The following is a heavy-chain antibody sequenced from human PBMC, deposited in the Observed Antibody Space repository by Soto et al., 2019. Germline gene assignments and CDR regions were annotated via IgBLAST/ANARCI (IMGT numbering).Heavy chain of an antibody. V-gene: IGHV1-8*01. CDR2: MNANSGNT. J-gene: IGHJ6*01. CDR3: ARWPDGYYYYGMDV. Sequence: QVQLVQSGAEVKKPGASVKVSCKASGYTFTSYDINWVRQATGQGLEWMGWMNANSGNTGYAQKYQGRVTMTRNTSISTAYMELSRLRSEDTAVYYCARWPDGYYYYGMDVWGQGTTVTVSP. CDR1: GYTFTSYD.